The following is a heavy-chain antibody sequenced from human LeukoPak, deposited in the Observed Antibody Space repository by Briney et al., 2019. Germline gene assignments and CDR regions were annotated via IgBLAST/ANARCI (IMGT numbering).Heavy chain of an antibody. V-gene: IGHV3-23*01. CDR2: ISGSGGST. CDR1: GFTFSSYA. D-gene: IGHD3-3*01. CDR3: ARGSKTIFGVVGLDY. Sequence: GGSLRLSCAASGFTFSSYAMSWVRQAPGKRLEWVSAISGSGGSTYYADSVKGRFTISRDNSKNTLYLQMNSLRAEDTAVYYCARGSKTIFGVVGLDYWGQGTLVTVSS. J-gene: IGHJ4*02.